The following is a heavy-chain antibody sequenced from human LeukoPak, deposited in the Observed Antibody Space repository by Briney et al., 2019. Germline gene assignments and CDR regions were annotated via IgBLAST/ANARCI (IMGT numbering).Heavy chain of an antibody. Sequence: PGGSLRLSCAASGFTFSSYEMNWVRQAPGKGLEWVSYISSSGSTIYYADSVKGRFTISRDNAKNSLYLQMNSLRAEDTAVYYCARAVNDYYYYYYMDVWGKGTTVTVSS. CDR1: GFTFSSYE. J-gene: IGHJ6*03. CDR2: ISSSGSTI. CDR3: ARAVNDYYYYYYMDV. D-gene: IGHD4-17*01. V-gene: IGHV3-48*03.